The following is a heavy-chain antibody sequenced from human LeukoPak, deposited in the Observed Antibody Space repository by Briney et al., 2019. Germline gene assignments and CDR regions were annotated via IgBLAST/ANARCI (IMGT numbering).Heavy chain of an antibody. Sequence: SETLSLACTVSGDSMTNYYWSWIRQPPGMGLEWTGYISYSGSTNYNPSLKSRVTMSVDTSKNQFSLKLSSVTAADTAVYYCARHQGPAYYYDSSGYPVWGQGTLVTVSS. CDR3: ARHQGPAYYYDSSGYPV. V-gene: IGHV4-59*08. CDR2: ISYSGST. J-gene: IGHJ4*02. CDR1: GDSMTNYY. D-gene: IGHD3-22*01.